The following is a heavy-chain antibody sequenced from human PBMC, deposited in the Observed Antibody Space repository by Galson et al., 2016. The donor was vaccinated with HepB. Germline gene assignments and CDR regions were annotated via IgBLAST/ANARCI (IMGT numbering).Heavy chain of an antibody. V-gene: IGHV3-7*01. D-gene: IGHD3-10*01. CDR3: ARDRATSVRGLVGYYFDW. CDR2: IKQDGSEK. Sequence: SLRLSCAGSGFMFETYWMSWVRRAPGKGLEWVANIKQDGSEKFYADSLRGRFTVSRDNAQNSVFLQMNSLRAEDTAVYYCARDRATSVRGLVGYYFDWWGQGTRVAVSS. CDR1: GFMFETYW. J-gene: IGHJ4*02.